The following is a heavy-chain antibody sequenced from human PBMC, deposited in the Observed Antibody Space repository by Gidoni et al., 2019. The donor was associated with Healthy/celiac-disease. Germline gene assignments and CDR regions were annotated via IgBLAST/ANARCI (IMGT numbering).Heavy chain of an antibody. J-gene: IGHJ6*02. V-gene: IGHV3-7*03. Sequence: AASGFTFSRYWMSWVRQAPGKGLEWVANIKQDGSEKYYVDSVKGRFTISRDNAKNSLYLQMNSLRAEDTAVYYCAREWELRNYYYGMDVWGQGTTVTVSS. CDR3: AREWELRNYYYGMDV. CDR1: GFTFSRYW. D-gene: IGHD1-26*01. CDR2: IKQDGSEK.